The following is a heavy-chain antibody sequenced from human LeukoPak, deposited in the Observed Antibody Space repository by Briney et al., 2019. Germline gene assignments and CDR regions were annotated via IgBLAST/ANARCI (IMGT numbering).Heavy chain of an antibody. CDR3: ARGPPNWGYDY. J-gene: IGHJ4*02. D-gene: IGHD7-27*01. CDR2: MSPNSGDT. V-gene: IGHV1-8*01. CDR1: GYTFTSYD. Sequence: ASVKVSCKASGYTFTSYDFNWVRQATGQRPEWMGWMSPNSGDTGYAQKFQDRVTMTRNTSMSTAYMELSSLRSDDTAVYYCARGPPNWGYDYWGPGTLDTVSS.